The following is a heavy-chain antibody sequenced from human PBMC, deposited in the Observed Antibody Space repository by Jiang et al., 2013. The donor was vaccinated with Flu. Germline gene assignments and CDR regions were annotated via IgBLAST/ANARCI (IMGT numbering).Heavy chain of an antibody. Sequence: RQMPGKGLEWMGRIDPSDSYTNYSPSFQGHVTISVDKSISTAYLQWSSLKASDTAMYYCAALHYYDSSGYQRPWGQGTLVTVSS. CDR2: IDPSDSYT. J-gene: IGHJ5*02. D-gene: IGHD3-22*01. CDR3: AALHYYDSSGYQRP. V-gene: IGHV5-10-1*01.